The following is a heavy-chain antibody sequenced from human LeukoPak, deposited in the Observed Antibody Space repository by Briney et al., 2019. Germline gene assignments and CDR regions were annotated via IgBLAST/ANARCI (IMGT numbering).Heavy chain of an antibody. CDR3: AILDRSGWYCIDN. Sequence: GGSLRLSCAACGFTVSTNYMIWVRQAPGKGRVGVIVIYSGNSTYYADFVKGRFTISKDNSKNALYLQMSSLRAENTAVYYCAILDRSGWYCIDNWGQGTLVTVSS. D-gene: IGHD6-19*01. CDR2: IYSGNST. V-gene: IGHV3-53*01. J-gene: IGHJ4*02. CDR1: GFTVSTNY.